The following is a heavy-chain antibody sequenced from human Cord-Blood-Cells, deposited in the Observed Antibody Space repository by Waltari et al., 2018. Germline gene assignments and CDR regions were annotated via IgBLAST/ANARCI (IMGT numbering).Heavy chain of an antibody. CDR1: GGSISSGDYY. CDR2: IYYSATT. CDR3: ARDVGELGIGAFDI. V-gene: IGHV4-30-4*01. J-gene: IGHJ3*02. Sequence: QVQLQESGPGLVKPSQTLSLTCTVSGGSISSGDYYWSWIRQPPGKGLEWTGYIYYSATTYSNPSLKSRVTISGDTSKNQFSLKLSSVTAADTAVYYCARDVGELGIGAFDIWGQGTMVTVSS. D-gene: IGHD7-27*01.